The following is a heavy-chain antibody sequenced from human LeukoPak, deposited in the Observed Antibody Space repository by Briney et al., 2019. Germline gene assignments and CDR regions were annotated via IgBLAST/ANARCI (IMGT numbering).Heavy chain of an antibody. CDR2: IYYSGST. CDR3: ARGTLLVTPFDY. D-gene: IGHD3-9*01. J-gene: IGHJ4*02. CDR1: GGSISSGGYY. Sequence: KSSQTLSLTCTVSGGSISSGGYYWSWICQHPGKGLEWIGYIYYSGSTYYNPSLKSRVTISVDTSKNQFSLKLSSMTAADTAVYYCARGTLLVTPFDYWGQGTLVTVSS. V-gene: IGHV4-31*03.